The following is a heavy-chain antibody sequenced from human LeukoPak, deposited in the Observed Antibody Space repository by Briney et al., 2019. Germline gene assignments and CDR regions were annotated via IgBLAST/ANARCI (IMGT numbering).Heavy chain of an antibody. J-gene: IGHJ4*02. V-gene: IGHV4-61*02. Sequence: PSETLSLTCTVSGGSLSSGCYYWGWIRQPAGKGLEWIGRIYTSGSTNYNPSLKSRVTISVDTSKNQFSLKLSSVTAADTAVYYCARSLGWYVVYWGQGTLVTVSS. CDR1: GGSLSSGCYY. CDR2: IYTSGST. D-gene: IGHD6-19*01. CDR3: ARSLGWYVVY.